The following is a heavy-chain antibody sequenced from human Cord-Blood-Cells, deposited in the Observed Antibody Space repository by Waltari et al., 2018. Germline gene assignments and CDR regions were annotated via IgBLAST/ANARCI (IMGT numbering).Heavy chain of an antibody. CDR1: GFTFSTSG. V-gene: IGHV3-30*02. CDR3: AMYSASRGFNY. CDR2: IRSDGSNI. Sequence: QVQLVESGGGVVQPGESLRLSCAASGFTFSTSGLHWVRQAPGKGLEWVAYIRSDGSNINYADSVKGRFTISRDNSKNTLYLQMNSLRAEDTAVYYCAMYSASRGFNYWGQGTLVTVSS. J-gene: IGHJ4*02. D-gene: IGHD6-13*01.